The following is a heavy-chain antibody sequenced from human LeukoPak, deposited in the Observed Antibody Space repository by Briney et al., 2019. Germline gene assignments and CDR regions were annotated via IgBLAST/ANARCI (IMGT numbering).Heavy chain of an antibody. D-gene: IGHD2-2*01. CDR2: ISGSGGST. V-gene: IGHV3-23*01. J-gene: IGHJ3*02. CDR1: GFTFSSYA. Sequence: TGGSLRLSCAASGFTFSSYAMSWVRQAPGKGLEWVSGISGSGGSTYYADSVKGRFTISRDNSKNTLYLQMNSLRAEDTAVYHCARRYCSSTSCWGAAFDIRGQGTMVTVSS. CDR3: ARRYCSSTSCWGAAFDI.